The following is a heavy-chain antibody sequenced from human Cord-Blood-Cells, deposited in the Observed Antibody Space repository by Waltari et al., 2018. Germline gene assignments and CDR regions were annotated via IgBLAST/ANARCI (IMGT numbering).Heavy chain of an antibody. Sequence: QVQLVQSGAEVKKPGSSVKVSCKASGGTFSSYAISWVRQAPGQGLEWMGGILPILGTANYAQKYQGRVTITADESTSTAYMELSRLRSEDTAVYYCARGPDSMTTVTNFDYWGQGTLVTVSS. D-gene: IGHD4-17*01. CDR2: ILPILGTA. V-gene: IGHV1-69*01. CDR1: GGTFSSYA. CDR3: ARGPDSMTTVTNFDY. J-gene: IGHJ4*02.